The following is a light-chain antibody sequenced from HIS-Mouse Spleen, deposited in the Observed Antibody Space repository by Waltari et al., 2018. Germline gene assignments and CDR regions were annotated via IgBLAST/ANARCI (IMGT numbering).Light chain of an antibody. CDR3: SSYTSSSTEV. V-gene: IGLV2-14*03. CDR1: SSDVGGYNY. Sequence: QSALTQPASVSGSPGHSITIPSTGTSSDVGGYNYVSRYQQHPSKAPKLMIYDVSNRPSGVSNRFSGSKSGNTASLTISGLQAEDEADYYCSSYTSSSTEVFGGGTKLTVL. CDR2: DVS. J-gene: IGLJ2*01.